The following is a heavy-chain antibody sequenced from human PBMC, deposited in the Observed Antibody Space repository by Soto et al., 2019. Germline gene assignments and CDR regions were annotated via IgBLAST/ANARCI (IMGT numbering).Heavy chain of an antibody. J-gene: IGHJ4*02. CDR1: GGSISGHS. CDR3: VRGRSFSVYDF. Sequence: PSETLSLTCTVSGGSISGHSWSWIRQPAGRGLEWIGHIYPSGSTSYNPSLRGRVTMSLDTSKNQIFLNLTSVTAADTAVFYCVRGRSFSVYDFWGPGTLVTVSS. V-gene: IGHV4-4*07. CDR2: IYPSGST. D-gene: IGHD5-12*01.